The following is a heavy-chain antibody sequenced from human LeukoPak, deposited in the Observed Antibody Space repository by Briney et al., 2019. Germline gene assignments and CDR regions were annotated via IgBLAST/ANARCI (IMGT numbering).Heavy chain of an antibody. D-gene: IGHD4-17*01. J-gene: IGHJ2*01. CDR2: ISYSGET. CDR1: GGSFSSDY. V-gene: IGHV4-59*03. Sequence: SETLSLTCTVSGGSFSSDYWSWIRQSPGKGLEWIGYISYSGETKYSPSLKSRVTMSGDRSKNTFSLRMTSVTAADTAVYFCAKSHPAVTTTDWYFDLWGRGTLVTISS. CDR3: AKSHPAVTTTDWYFDL.